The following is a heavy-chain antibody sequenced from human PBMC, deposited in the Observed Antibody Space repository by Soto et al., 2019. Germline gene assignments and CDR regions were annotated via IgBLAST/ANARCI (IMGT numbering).Heavy chain of an antibody. Sequence: GGSLRLSCAASGFTFSDYYMSWIRQAPGKGLEWVSYISSSGSTIYYADSVKGRFTISRDNAKNSLYLQMNSLRAEDTAVYYCATTHLDCSGGSCYSALPFDYWGQGTLVTVSS. CDR1: GFTFSDYY. CDR2: ISSSGSTI. J-gene: IGHJ4*02. D-gene: IGHD2-15*01. CDR3: ATTHLDCSGGSCYSALPFDY. V-gene: IGHV3-11*01.